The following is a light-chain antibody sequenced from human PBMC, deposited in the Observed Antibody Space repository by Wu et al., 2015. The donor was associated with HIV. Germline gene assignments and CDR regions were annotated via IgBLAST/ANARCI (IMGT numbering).Light chain of an antibody. CDR3: QQYDVWRT. CDR1: QSVDDK. V-gene: IGKV3-15*01. CDR2: GAS. J-gene: IGKJ1*01. Sequence: EIVMTQSPAALSLSPGERVTLSCRASQSVDDKLAWYQKKPGQAPRLLIYGASTRATGVPARFSGSGSGTKFTFTISGLQSEDFAVYYCQQYDVWRTFGPRDRGWKSN.